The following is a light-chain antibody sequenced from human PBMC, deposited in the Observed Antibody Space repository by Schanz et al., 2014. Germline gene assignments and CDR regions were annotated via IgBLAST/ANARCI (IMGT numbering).Light chain of an antibody. CDR2: DVS. CDR1: SSDVGAYNY. J-gene: IGLJ2*01. CDR3: SSYTTNSAPGVV. Sequence: QSALTQPASVSGSTGQSITISCTGTSSDVGAYNYVSWYQQLPGKAPKLMIYDVSNRPSGISNRFSGSKSGNTASLTISGLQAEDEADYYCSSYTTNSAPGVVFGGGTKLTVL. V-gene: IGLV2-14*01.